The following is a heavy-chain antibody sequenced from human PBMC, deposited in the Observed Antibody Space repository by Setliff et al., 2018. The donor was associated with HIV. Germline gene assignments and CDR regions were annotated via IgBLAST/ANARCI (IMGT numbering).Heavy chain of an antibody. V-gene: IGHV1-46*01. CDR3: AREGPKTYYFDY. Sequence: AASVKVSCKASGYTFTSYYMHWVRQAPGQGLEWMGIINPSGGEPSYAQKFQGRVTLTSDTSTNTVYMELSSLRSEDTAVYYCAREGPKTYYFDYWGQGTLVTVSS. J-gene: IGHJ4*02. CDR1: GYTFTSYY. CDR2: INPSGGEP.